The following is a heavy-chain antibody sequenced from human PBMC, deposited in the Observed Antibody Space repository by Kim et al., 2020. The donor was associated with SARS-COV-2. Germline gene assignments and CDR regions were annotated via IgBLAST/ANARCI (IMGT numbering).Heavy chain of an antibody. D-gene: IGHD2-15*01. Sequence: GGSLRLSCASSGFTFSSYAMSWVRQAPGKGLEWVSAISSSGGSRFYADSVQGRFTISRDNPKNTLSLQLNSLTADDTAVYYCAKGPGYCSGASCYLDYWGQGTLVTVSS. CDR2: ISSSGGSR. CDR3: AKGPGYCSGASCYLDY. V-gene: IGHV3-23*01. J-gene: IGHJ4*02. CDR1: GFTFSSYA.